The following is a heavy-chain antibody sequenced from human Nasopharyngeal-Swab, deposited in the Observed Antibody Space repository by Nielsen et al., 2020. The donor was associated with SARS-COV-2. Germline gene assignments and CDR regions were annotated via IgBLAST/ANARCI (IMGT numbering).Heavy chain of an antibody. CDR1: GGSISSSSYY. Sequence: SETLSLTCTVSGGSISSSSYYWVWIRQPPGKGLEWIGSIYYSGSTYYNPSLKSRVTISVDTSKNQFSLKLSSVTAADTAVYYCARHPTTAFDYWGQGTLVTVSS. D-gene: IGHD4-11*01. V-gene: IGHV4-39*01. CDR2: IYYSGST. CDR3: ARHPTTAFDY. J-gene: IGHJ4*02.